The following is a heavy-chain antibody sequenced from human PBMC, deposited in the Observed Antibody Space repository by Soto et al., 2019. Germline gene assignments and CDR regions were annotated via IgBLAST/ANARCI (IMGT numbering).Heavy chain of an antibody. CDR2: IYPSNSET. CDR1: GYTFTSYW. J-gene: IGHJ4*02. Sequence: GESVTISCKASGYTFTSYWIVWVRQMPGKGLEWMAMIYPSNSETRFSPSFQGQVTLSADKSIFTAYLQWSSLKASDTAMYYCARQGYHYDTYSFGYWGQGTLVTVSS. CDR3: ARQGYHYDTYSFGY. D-gene: IGHD3-22*01. V-gene: IGHV5-51*01.